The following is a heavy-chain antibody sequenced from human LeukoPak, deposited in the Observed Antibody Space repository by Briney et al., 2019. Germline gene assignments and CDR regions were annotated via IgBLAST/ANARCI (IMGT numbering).Heavy chain of an antibody. CDR3: ARGQIDYDFWSGYSSA. CDR1: GFTFSRYW. V-gene: IGHV3-74*01. CDR2: INSDGSNI. D-gene: IGHD3-3*01. Sequence: GGSLRLSCAASGFTFSRYWMNWVRQAPGKGLAWVSRINSDGSNINYADSVKGRFTISRDNAKNTLYLQMNSLRSEDAAVYYCARGQIDYDFWSGYSSAWGQGTLVTVSS. J-gene: IGHJ5*02.